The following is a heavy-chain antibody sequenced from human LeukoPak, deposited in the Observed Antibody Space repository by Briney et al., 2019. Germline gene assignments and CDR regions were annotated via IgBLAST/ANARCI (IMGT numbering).Heavy chain of an antibody. CDR3: AKIFSSWSEYNWFDP. D-gene: IGHD6-13*01. J-gene: IGHJ5*02. CDR1: GGSISSYY. Sequence: SETLSLTCTVSGGSISSYYWSWIRQPAGKGLEWIGRIYTSGSTNYTPSLKSRVTMSVDTSKNQFSLKLSSVTAADTAVYYCAKIFSSWSEYNWFDPWGQGTLVTVSS. CDR2: IYTSGST. V-gene: IGHV4-4*07.